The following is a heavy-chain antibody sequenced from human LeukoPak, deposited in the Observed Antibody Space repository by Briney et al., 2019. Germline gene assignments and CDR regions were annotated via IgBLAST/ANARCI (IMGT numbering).Heavy chain of an antibody. D-gene: IGHD3-22*01. V-gene: IGHV4-39*07. CDR3: ARASQYYYDSSGYPLFDY. CDR2: IYYSGST. Sequence: SETLSLTCTVSGGSISSSSYYWGWIRQPPGKGLEWIGSIYYSGSTYYNPSLKSRVTISVDTSKNQFSLKLSSVTAADTAVYYCARASQYYYDSSGYPLFDYWGQGTLVTVSS. J-gene: IGHJ4*02. CDR1: GGSISSSSYY.